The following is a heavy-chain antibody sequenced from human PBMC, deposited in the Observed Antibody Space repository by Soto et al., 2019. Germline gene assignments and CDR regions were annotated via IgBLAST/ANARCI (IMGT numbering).Heavy chain of an antibody. D-gene: IGHD2-15*01. J-gene: IGHJ1*01. CDR1: GGSISRYY. CDR2: IYYSGST. V-gene: IGHV4-59*01. Sequence: SETLSLTCRVGGGSISRYYRSRLRQPPGKGLGWIGYIYYSGSTNYNPSLKSRVTISVDTSKNQFSLKLSSVTAADTAVYYCARGLGEYCSGGSCYSGRGFQHWGQGTLVTVSS. CDR3: ARGLGEYCSGGSCYSGRGFQH.